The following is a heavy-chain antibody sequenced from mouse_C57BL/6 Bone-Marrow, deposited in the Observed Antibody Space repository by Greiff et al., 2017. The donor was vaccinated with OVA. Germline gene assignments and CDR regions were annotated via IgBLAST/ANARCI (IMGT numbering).Heavy chain of an antibody. Sequence: QVQLQQPGAELVKPGASVKLSCKASGYTFTSFWMHWVKQRPGQGLEWIGMIHPTSGSPNYNEKFKGKATLTVDKSSSTAYMQLSSLTSEDSAVNSCSGSSPWFAYWGQGTLVTVSA. D-gene: IGHD1-1*01. CDR2: IHPTSGSP. V-gene: IGHV1-64*01. CDR3: SGSSPWFAY. J-gene: IGHJ3*01. CDR1: GYTFTSFW.